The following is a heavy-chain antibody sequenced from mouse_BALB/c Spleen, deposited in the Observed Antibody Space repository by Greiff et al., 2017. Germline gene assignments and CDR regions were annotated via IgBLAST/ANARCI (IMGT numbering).Heavy chain of an antibody. J-gene: IGHJ3*01. Sequence: EVQLQESGPGLVKPSQSLSLTCSVTGYSITSGYYWNWIRQFPGNKLEWMGYISYDGSNNYNPSLKNRISITRDTSKNQFFLKLNSVTTEDTATYYCARDRDYYGSSYVAWFAYWGQGTLVTVSA. D-gene: IGHD1-1*01. CDR2: ISYDGSN. V-gene: IGHV3-6*02. CDR1: GYSITSGYY. CDR3: ARDRDYYGSSYVAWFAY.